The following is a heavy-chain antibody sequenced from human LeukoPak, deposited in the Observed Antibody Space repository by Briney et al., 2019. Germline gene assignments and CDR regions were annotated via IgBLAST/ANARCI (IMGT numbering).Heavy chain of an antibody. V-gene: IGHV1-46*01. J-gene: IGHJ4*02. CDR2: INPSGGST. CDR1: GYTFTIYY. Sequence: ASVKVSCKASGYTFTIYYMHWVRQAPGQGLEWMGIINPSGGSTSYAQKFQGRVTMTRDTSTSTVYMELSSLRSEDTAVYYCARGGDYYYDSSGYYAYWGQGTLVTVST. CDR3: ARGGDYYYDSSGYYAY. D-gene: IGHD3-22*01.